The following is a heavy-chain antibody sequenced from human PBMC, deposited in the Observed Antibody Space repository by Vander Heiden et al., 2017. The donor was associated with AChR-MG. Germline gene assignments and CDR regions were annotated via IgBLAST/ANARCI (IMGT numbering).Heavy chain of an antibody. CDR1: GFSLSTSGVG. CDR2: IYWDDDK. J-gene: IGHJ3*02. V-gene: IGHV2-5*02. CDR3: AHRLPSGRFEYSSSGDAFDI. D-gene: IGHD6-6*01. Sequence: QITLKESGPTLVKPTQTLTLTCTFSGFSLSTSGVGVGWIRQPPGKALEWLALIYWDDDKRYSPSLKSRLTITKDTSKNQVVLTMTNMDPVDTATYYCAHRLPSGRFEYSSSGDAFDIWGQGTMVTVSS.